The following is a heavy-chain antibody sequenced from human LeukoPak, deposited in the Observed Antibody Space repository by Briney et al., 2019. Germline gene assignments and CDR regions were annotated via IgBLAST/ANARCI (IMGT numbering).Heavy chain of an antibody. CDR1: GGSFSGYY. CDR3: ARDRDQLLYRRGWFDP. CDR2: INHSGST. J-gene: IGHJ5*02. D-gene: IGHD2-2*02. V-gene: IGHV4-34*01. Sequence: NSSETLSLTCAVYGGSFSGYYWSWIRQPPGKGLEWIGEINHSGSTNYNPSLKSRVTISVDTSKNQFSLKLSSVTAADTAVYYCARDRDQLLYRRGWFDPWGQGTLVTVSS.